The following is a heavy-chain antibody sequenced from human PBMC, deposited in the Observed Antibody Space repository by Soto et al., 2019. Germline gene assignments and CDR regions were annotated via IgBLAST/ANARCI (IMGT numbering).Heavy chain of an antibody. D-gene: IGHD3-10*01. J-gene: IGHJ5*02. Sequence: QITLKESGPTLVKPTQTLTLTCTFSGFSLSTSGVGVGWIRQPPGKALEWLALIYWDDDKRYSPSLKSRLTITKDTSKNHVVLTMTNMDPVDTATYYCALTYYGSGSYYNVRGFDPWGQGTLVTVSS. CDR3: ALTYYGSGSYYNVRGFDP. CDR1: GFSLSTSGVG. CDR2: IYWDDDK. V-gene: IGHV2-5*02.